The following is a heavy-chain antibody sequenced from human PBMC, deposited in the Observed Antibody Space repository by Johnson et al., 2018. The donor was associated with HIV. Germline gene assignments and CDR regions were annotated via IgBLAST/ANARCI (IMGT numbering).Heavy chain of an antibody. D-gene: IGHD6-6*01. J-gene: IGHJ3*02. CDR1: GFTFGSYG. V-gene: IGHV3-30*18. Sequence: VQLVESGGGVVQPGRSLRLSCAASGFTFGSYGIHWVRQAPGKGLEWVAVIAYDGSNKYYADSVKGRFTIFRDNSKKPLYLQMSSLRTEDTAVYYCAKVHIPARWSAAFDIWGQGTMVTVSS. CDR2: IAYDGSNK. CDR3: AKVHIPARWSAAFDI.